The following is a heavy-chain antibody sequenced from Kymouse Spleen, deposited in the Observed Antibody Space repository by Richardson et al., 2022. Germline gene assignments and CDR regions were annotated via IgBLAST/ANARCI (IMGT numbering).Heavy chain of an antibody. CDR3: AREVEYSSSADAFDI. J-gene: IGHJ3*02. V-gene: IGHV4-34*01. CDR1: GGSFSGYY. Sequence: QVQLQQWGAGLLKPSETLSLTCAVYGGSFSGYYWSWIRQPPGKGLEWIGEINHSGSTNYNPSLKSRVTISVDTSKNQFSLKLSSVTAADTAVYYCAREVEYSSSADAFDIWGQGTMVTVSS. D-gene: IGHD6-6*01. CDR2: INHSGST.